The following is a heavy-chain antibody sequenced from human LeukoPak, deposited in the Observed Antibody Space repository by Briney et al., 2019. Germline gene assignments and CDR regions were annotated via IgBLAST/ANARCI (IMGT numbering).Heavy chain of an antibody. Sequence: GGSLRLSCAASGFTFSSYEMNWVRQAPGKWLEWVSYISSSGSTIYYADSVKGRFTISRDNAKNSLYLQMNSLRAEDTAVYYCAKDPGEGGGYNSASDAFDIGGQGTMVTVSS. CDR2: ISSSGSTI. D-gene: IGHD5-24*01. CDR3: AKDPGEGGGYNSASDAFDI. J-gene: IGHJ3*02. V-gene: IGHV3-48*03. CDR1: GFTFSSYE.